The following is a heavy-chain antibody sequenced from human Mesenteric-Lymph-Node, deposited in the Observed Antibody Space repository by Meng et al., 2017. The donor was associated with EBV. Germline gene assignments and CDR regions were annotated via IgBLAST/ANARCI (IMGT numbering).Heavy chain of an antibody. J-gene: IGHJ4*02. V-gene: IGHV3-53*01. CDR1: GFTVSNNY. CDR2: IFAGDST. Sequence: EVQLVESGGGLIQPGGSLRRPCATTGFTVSNNYMTWVRQAPGKGLEWVSAIFAGDSTYYSDSVESRFTISRDNSKNTVFLHMNSLRAEDTARYYCARLEYHYDATGYFDCWGQGTLVTVSS. D-gene: IGHD3-22*01. CDR3: ARLEYHYDATGYFDC.